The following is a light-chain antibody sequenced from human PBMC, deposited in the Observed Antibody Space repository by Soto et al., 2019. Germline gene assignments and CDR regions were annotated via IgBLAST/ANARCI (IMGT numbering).Light chain of an antibody. CDR1: QSVSNY. Sequence: EIVLTQSPATLSLSPGERATLSCSASQSVSNYLAWYQQKPGQAPRLLIYDASNRATGIPARFSGSWSGTDFTLTISSLEPEDFAVYYCQQRSSGLTFGGGTQLAIK. CDR3: QQRSSGLT. J-gene: IGKJ4*01. CDR2: DAS. V-gene: IGKV3-11*01.